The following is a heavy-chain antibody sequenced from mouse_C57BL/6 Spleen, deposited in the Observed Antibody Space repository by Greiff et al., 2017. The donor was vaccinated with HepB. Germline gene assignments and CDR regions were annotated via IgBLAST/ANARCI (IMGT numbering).Heavy chain of an antibody. Sequence: DVMLVESGGDLVKPGGSLKLSCAASGFTFSSYGMSWVRQTPDKRLEWVATISSGGSYTYYPDSVKGRFTISRDNAKNTLYLQMSSLKSEDTAMYYCARHGYDGYYGFAYWGHGTLVTVSA. CDR3: ARHGYDGYYGFAY. CDR1: GFTFSSYG. V-gene: IGHV5-6*02. CDR2: ISSGGSYT. J-gene: IGHJ3*01. D-gene: IGHD2-3*01.